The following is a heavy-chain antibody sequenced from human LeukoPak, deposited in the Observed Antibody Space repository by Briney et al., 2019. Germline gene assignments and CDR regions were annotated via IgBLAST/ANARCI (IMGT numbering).Heavy chain of an antibody. CDR3: IVFGDSNH. D-gene: IGHD4-17*01. CDR1: GLTRSHNY. J-gene: IGHJ5*02. V-gene: IGHV3-53*01. CDR2: IHTSGDT. Sequence: AGGSLRLSCAASGLTRSHNYVSWVRQAPGKGLEWVSAIHTSGDTCYADSVKGRFTISRDTSKNTLYLQINSLRVEDTAVYYCIVFGDSNHWGQGTLVTVSS.